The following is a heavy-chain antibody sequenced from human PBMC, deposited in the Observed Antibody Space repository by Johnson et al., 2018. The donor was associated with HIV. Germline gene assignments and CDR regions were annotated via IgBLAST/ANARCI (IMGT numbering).Heavy chain of an antibody. CDR3: ARDLLIAYCGGDCCDAFDI. CDR1: GFTFRSYA. J-gene: IGHJ3*02. D-gene: IGHD2-21*02. Sequence: QVQLVESGGGVVQPGRSLRLSCAASGFTFRSYAMHWVRQAPGKGLEWVAVISYDGSNKYYADSVKGRFTISRDNSKNTLYLQMNSLRAEDTAVYYCARDLLIAYCGGDCCDAFDIWGQGTMVTVSS. V-gene: IGHV3-30*04. CDR2: ISYDGSNK.